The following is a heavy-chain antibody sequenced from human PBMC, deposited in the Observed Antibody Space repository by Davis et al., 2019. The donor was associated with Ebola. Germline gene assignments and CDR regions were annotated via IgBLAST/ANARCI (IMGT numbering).Heavy chain of an antibody. CDR1: GFTFSSYA. CDR2: ISGSGGST. Sequence: GESLKISCAASGFTFSSYAMSWVRQAPGKGLEWVSAISGSGGSTYYADSEKGRFTISRDNSKNKLYLQMNSLRAEDTAVYYCAKVYYYDSSGYYRPYYYYGMDVWGQGTTVTVSS. CDR3: AKVYYYDSSGYYRPYYYYGMDV. D-gene: IGHD3-22*01. V-gene: IGHV3-23*01. J-gene: IGHJ6*02.